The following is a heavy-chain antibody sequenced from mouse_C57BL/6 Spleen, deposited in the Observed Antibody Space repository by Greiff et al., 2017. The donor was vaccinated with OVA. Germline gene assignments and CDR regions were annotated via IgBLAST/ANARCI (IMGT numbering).Heavy chain of an antibody. Sequence: QVQLQQSDAELVKPGASVKISCKVSGYTFTDHTIHWMKQRPEQGLEWIGYIYPRDGSTKYNEKFKGKATLTADKSSSTAYMQLNSLTSEDSAVYFCARGEIYYGPNWYFDVWGTGTTVTVSS. CDR3: ARGEIYYGPNWYFDV. D-gene: IGHD1-1*01. V-gene: IGHV1-78*01. CDR1: GYTFTDHT. CDR2: IYPRDGST. J-gene: IGHJ1*03.